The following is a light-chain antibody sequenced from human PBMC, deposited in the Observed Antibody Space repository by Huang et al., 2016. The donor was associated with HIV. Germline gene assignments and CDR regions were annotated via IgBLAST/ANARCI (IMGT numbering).Light chain of an antibody. CDR2: WGS. CDR3: MQALQTPPT. CDR1: QSLLHSDGYNY. J-gene: IGKJ4*01. V-gene: IGKV2-28*01. Sequence: IVMTQSPLSLPVTPGEPASISCRSSQSLLHSDGYNYLNWYLQKPGQSPQLLIYWGSNRASGVPDRFSGSGSGTDFTLKIIRVEAEDVGFYYCMQALQTPPTFGGGTKVEIK.